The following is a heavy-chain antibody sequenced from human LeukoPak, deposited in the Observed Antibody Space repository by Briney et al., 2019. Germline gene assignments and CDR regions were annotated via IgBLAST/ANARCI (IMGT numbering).Heavy chain of an antibody. D-gene: IGHD6-13*01. CDR3: ATVDHPLTQLVPYHGMDV. V-gene: IGHV1-24*01. Sequence: GASVKVSSEVSRYTLTEVSMHWVRHAPREGGLWRGGFDPDDGETIYAQKHQRRVTMTEHTSTDTAYMELSRLRSNDTAVYCCATVDHPLTQLVPYHGMDVGGQETTLTLSS. CDR2: FDPDDGET. CDR1: RYTLTEVS. J-gene: IGHJ6*02.